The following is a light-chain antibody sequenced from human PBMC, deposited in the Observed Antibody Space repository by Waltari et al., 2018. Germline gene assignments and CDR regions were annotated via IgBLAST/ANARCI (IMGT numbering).Light chain of an antibody. CDR3: QQYGNLLWT. J-gene: IGKJ1*01. CDR2: GAS. Sequence: EIVLTQSPGTLSLSPGERATLSCRASQSVSSVYLAWYQQKPGQAPRLLIYGASNRATGIPDRFRGSGSGTDFTFTISRLGPEDFAVYYCQQYGNLLWTFGQVTKVEIK. V-gene: IGKV3-20*01. CDR1: QSVSSVY.